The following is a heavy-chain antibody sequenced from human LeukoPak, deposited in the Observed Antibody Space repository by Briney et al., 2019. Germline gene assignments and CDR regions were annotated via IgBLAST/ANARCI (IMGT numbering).Heavy chain of an antibody. CDR1: GFTFSSYS. Sequence: GGSLRLSCAASGFTFSSYSMNWVRQAPGQGLEWVSFISGSTSFIYYADSVKGRFTISRDNAKNTLYLQMISLRAEDTAVYYCARDTGWYFDLWGRGTLVTVSS. CDR3: ARDTGWYFDL. CDR2: ISGSTSFI. J-gene: IGHJ2*01. V-gene: IGHV3-21*01. D-gene: IGHD5-18*01.